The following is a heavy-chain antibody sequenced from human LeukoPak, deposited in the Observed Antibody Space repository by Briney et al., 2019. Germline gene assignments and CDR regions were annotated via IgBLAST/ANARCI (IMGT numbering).Heavy chain of an antibody. J-gene: IGHJ4*02. V-gene: IGHV3-7*03. CDR1: GFTFSYYW. CDR3: ARVEGP. Sequence: GGSLRLSCAASGFTFSYYWMSWVRQAPGKGLEWVANIKQDGSQKYYVDSVKGRFTISRDNAKNSLYLQMNSLRAEDTAVYYCARVEGPWGQGTLVTVSS. CDR2: IKQDGSQK.